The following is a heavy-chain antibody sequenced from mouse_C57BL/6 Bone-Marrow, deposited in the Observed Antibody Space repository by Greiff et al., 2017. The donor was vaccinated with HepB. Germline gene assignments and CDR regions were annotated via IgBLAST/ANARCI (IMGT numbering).Heavy chain of an antibody. V-gene: IGHV6-6*01. CDR1: GFTFSDAW. CDR3: THYGDDACAY. J-gene: IGHJ3*01. CDR2: IRNKANNHAS. D-gene: IGHD2-2*01. Sequence: EVKVEESGGGLVQPGGSMKLSCAASGFTFSDAWMDWVRQSPEKGLEWVAEIRNKANNHASYYAVSVKGRFTISRDDSKSSVYLQMNSLRAEDTGIYYCTHYGDDACAYWGQGTLVTVSA.